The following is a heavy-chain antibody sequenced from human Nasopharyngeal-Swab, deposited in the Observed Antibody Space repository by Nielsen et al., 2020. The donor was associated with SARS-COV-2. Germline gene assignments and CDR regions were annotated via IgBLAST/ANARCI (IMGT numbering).Heavy chain of an antibody. CDR2: IYYSGST. V-gene: IGHV4-59*01. J-gene: IGHJ6*03. D-gene: IGHD3-9*01. CDR3: ATAANYDILTGYYSYYYYMDV. Sequence: WIRQPPGKGLEWIGYIYYSGSTNYNPSLKSRVTISVDTSKNQFSLKLSSVTAADTAVHYCATAANYDILTGYYSYYYYMDVWGKGTTVTVSS.